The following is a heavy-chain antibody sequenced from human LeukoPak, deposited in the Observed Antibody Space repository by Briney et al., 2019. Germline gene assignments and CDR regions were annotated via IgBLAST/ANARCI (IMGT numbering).Heavy chain of an antibody. CDR2: IIPILGIA. J-gene: IGHJ4*02. CDR1: GGTLSSYT. Sequence: KPGSSGKVSCKASGGTLSSYTISLGRQAPGQRLEWVGRIIPILGIANYAQKFQGRVTITADKSTSTAYMELSSLRSEDTAVYYCAREFDFWSGYLDYWGQGTLVTVSS. CDR3: AREFDFWSGYLDY. V-gene: IGHV1-69*04. D-gene: IGHD3-3*01.